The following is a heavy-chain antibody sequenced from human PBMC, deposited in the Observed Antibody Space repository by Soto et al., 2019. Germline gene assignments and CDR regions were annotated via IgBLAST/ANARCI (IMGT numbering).Heavy chain of an antibody. CDR3: VKDWSYRSGGGFDF. CDR1: GFTFDDYA. CDR2: ISWNSGSI. J-gene: IGHJ4*02. V-gene: IGHV3-9*01. D-gene: IGHD6-19*01. Sequence: EVQLVESGGGLVQPGRSLRLSCAASGFTFDDYAMHWVRQAPGKGLEWVSGISWNSGSIGYADSVKGRFTISRDNAKNYLYLQMNSLGTEDTALYYCVKDWSYRSGGGFDFWGQGTLVTVSS.